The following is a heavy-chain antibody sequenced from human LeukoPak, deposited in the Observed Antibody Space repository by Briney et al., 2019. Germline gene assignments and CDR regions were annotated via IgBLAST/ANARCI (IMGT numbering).Heavy chain of an antibody. J-gene: IGHJ4*02. CDR2: ISSSSSTI. CDR1: GFTFRSYS. Sequence: GGSLRLSCAASGFTFRSYSMNWVRQAPGKGLEWVSYISSSSSTIYYADSVKGRFTISRDIAKNSLYLQMNSLRAEDTAAYYCARDYGVATIIKYIDYWGQGTLVTVSS. D-gene: IGHD5-24*01. V-gene: IGHV3-48*01. CDR3: ARDYGVATIIKYIDY.